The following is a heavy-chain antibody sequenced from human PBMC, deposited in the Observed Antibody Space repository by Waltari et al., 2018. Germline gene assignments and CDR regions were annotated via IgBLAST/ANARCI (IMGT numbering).Heavy chain of an antibody. D-gene: IGHD6-25*01. V-gene: IGHV3-23*04. J-gene: IGHJ4*02. CDR1: GFTLTSYA. Sequence: EVQLVESGGGLVQPGGSLRLSCAASGFTLTSYAMSWVRQAPGKGLEWVSSLSGVGSGTYYADSVRGRFTISRDNSKSTLYLQMNNLRAEDTAVYYCAKVESGRYYDYWGQGTLVTVSS. CDR3: AKVESGRYYDY. CDR2: LSGVGSGT.